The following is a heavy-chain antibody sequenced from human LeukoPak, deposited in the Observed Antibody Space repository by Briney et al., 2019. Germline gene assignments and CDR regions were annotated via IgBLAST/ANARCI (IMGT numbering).Heavy chain of an antibody. J-gene: IGHJ5*02. D-gene: IGHD3-10*01. V-gene: IGHV4-34*01. Sequence: SETLSLTCAVYGGSFNGYYWSWIRQPPGKGLEWIGEINHSGSTNYNPSLKSRVTVSVDTSKNQFSLKLSSVTAADTAVYYCARRSGKKPFDPWGQGTLVTVSS. CDR1: GGSFNGYY. CDR2: INHSGST. CDR3: ARRSGKKPFDP.